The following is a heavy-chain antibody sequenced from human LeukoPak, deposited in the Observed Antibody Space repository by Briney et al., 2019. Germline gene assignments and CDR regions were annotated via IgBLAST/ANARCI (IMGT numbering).Heavy chain of an antibody. CDR3: ARLGSAIGYSGPAILFDY. D-gene: IGHD5-12*01. Sequence: ASVKVSCKASGYTFTGYYMHWVRQAPGQGLEWMGWMNPNSGNTGYAQKFQGRVTMTRNTSISTAYMELSSLTSEDTAVYYCARLGSAIGYSGPAILFDYWGLGTLVTVSS. CDR1: GYTFTGYY. V-gene: IGHV1-8*02. J-gene: IGHJ4*02. CDR2: MNPNSGNT.